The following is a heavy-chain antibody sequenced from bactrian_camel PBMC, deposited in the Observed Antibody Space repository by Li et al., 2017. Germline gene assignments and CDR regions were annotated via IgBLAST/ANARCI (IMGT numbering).Heavy chain of an antibody. CDR3: AVDRGTGCKFRAGTAY. Sequence: HVQLVESGGGSVQAGESLRLSCIASGSGYSAQCMGWFRQVPGKDLEGVAGYYMTEYGPYYATSVRGRFTIVVDNAKDTMYLQMNNLNQEDTARYYCAVDRGTGCKFRAGTAYWGQGTQVTVS. CDR1: GSGYSAQC. J-gene: IGHJ4*01. CDR2: YYMTEYGP. V-gene: IGHV3-3*01. D-gene: IGHD6*01.